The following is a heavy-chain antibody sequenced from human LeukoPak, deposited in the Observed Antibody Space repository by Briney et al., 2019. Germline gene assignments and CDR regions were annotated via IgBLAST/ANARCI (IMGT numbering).Heavy chain of an antibody. Sequence: ASVKVSCKASGYIFTSYYMHWVRQAPGRGLEWMGIINPSGGSTSYAQKFQGRVTMTRDTSTSTVYMELSSLRSEDTAVYYCAGGTTSFPYGMDVWGQGTTVTVSS. CDR1: GYIFTSYY. D-gene: IGHD1-1*01. J-gene: IGHJ6*02. V-gene: IGHV1-46*01. CDR3: AGGTTSFPYGMDV. CDR2: INPSGGST.